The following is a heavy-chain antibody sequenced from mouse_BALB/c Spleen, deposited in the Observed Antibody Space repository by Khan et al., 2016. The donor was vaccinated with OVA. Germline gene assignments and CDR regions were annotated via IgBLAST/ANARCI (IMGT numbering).Heavy chain of an antibody. CDR1: GYTFTNYG. CDR2: INTYTGEP. V-gene: IGHV9-1*02. Sequence: QIQLVQSGPELKKPGETVKISCKASGYTFTNYGMNWVKQAPGKGLKWMGWINTYTGEPTYADDFKGRFVFSLKTSASTAYLQISNLKNEDMTTYFCARISSYRYSDVWGAGTTVTVSS. CDR3: ARISSYRYSDV. D-gene: IGHD6-2*01. J-gene: IGHJ1*01.